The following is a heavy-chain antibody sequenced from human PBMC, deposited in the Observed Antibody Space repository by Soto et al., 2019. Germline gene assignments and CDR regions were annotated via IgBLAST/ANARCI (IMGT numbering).Heavy chain of an antibody. CDR2: IYPGDSDT. Sequence: KVSCKASGYTFTSYYMHWARQMPGKGLEWMGIIYPGDSDTRYSPSFQGQVTISADKSISTAYVQWSSLKASDTAMYYCARSNSNPDYWGQGTLVTVSS. D-gene: IGHD3-22*01. J-gene: IGHJ4*02. V-gene: IGHV5-51*01. CDR1: GYTFTSYY. CDR3: ARSNSNPDY.